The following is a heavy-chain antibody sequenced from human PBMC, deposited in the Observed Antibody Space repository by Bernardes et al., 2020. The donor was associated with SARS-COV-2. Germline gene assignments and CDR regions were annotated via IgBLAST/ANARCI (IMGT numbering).Heavy chain of an antibody. Sequence: GSLRLSCAASGFTFSSYSMNWARQAPGKGLEWVSSISSSSSYIYYADSVKGRITISRDNAKNSLYLQMNSLRAEDTAVYYCASGRYYYDSSGLGYWGQGTLVSVSS. CDR1: GFTFSSYS. D-gene: IGHD3-22*01. CDR2: ISSSSSYI. J-gene: IGHJ4*02. V-gene: IGHV3-21*01. CDR3: ASGRYYYDSSGLGY.